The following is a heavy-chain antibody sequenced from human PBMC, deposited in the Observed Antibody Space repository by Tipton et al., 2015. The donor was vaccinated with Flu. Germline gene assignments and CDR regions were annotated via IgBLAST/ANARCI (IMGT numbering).Heavy chain of an antibody. CDR1: GFTFSRYG. Sequence: SLRLSCAVSGFTFSRYGMSWVRQAPGKGLEWVSDFSASARTTYFADSVKGRFTISRDNFKNTLYLQMNSLRAEDTAVYYCAKVIPELVAGLDYWGQGTLVTVSS. D-gene: IGHD6-19*01. V-gene: IGHV3-23*01. J-gene: IGHJ4*02. CDR2: FSASARTT. CDR3: AKVIPELVAGLDY.